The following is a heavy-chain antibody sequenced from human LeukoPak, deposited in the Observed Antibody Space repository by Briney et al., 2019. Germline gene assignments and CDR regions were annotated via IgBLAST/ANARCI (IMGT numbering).Heavy chain of an antibody. J-gene: IGHJ4*02. D-gene: IGHD1-26*01. Sequence: PSETLCLTCTVSGGSISTYYWNWIRQSPGKGLEWIGNIYYSGSTNYNPSLKSRVTISVDTPKNQFSLKLSSVTAADTAVYYCARLEWELNFDYWGQGTLVTVSS. CDR2: IYYSGST. CDR3: ARLEWELNFDY. V-gene: IGHV4-59*08. CDR1: GGSISTYY.